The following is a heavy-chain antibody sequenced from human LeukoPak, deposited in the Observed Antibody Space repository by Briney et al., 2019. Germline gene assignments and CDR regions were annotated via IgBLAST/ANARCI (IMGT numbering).Heavy chain of an antibody. CDR1: GYTLTELS. CDR2: FDPEDGET. D-gene: IGHD3-22*01. V-gene: IGHV1-24*01. CDR3: ARSYDSSGYFVGWFDP. Sequence: ASVKVSCKVSGYTLTELSMHWVRQAPGKGLEWMGGFDPEDGETIYAQKFQGRVTMTRDTSISTAYMELSRLRSDDTAVYYCARSYDSSGYFVGWFDPWGQGTLVTVSS. J-gene: IGHJ5*02.